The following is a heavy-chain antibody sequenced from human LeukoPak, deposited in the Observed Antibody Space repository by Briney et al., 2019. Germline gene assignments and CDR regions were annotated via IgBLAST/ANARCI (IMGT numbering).Heavy chain of an antibody. D-gene: IGHD4-23*01. Sequence: GGSLRLSCAASAFTFSNYRMHWVRKAPGKGLVWVSRVNSDGSSTNYADSVKGRFTISRDNAKNTLYLQMNSLRAEDTAVYYCARGYDGNSPFFDYWGQGTLVTVSS. V-gene: IGHV3-74*01. CDR1: AFTFSNYR. J-gene: IGHJ4*02. CDR3: ARGYDGNSPFFDY. CDR2: VNSDGSST.